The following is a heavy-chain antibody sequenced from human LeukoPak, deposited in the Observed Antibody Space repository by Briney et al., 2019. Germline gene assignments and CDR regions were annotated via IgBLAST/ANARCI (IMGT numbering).Heavy chain of an antibody. CDR3: ARSGTFDI. CDR1: GFTFSSYS. Sequence: PGGSLRLSCAVSGFTFSSYSMSWVRQPPGKGLEWISYISSSSSTIHYADSVKGRFTISRDNAKNSLYLQMNSLRAEDTAVYYCARSGTFDIWGQGTMVTVSS. J-gene: IGHJ3*02. CDR2: ISSSSSTI. V-gene: IGHV3-48*04.